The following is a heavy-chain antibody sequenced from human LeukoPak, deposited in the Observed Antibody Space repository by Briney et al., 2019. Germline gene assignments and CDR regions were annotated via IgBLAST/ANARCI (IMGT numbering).Heavy chain of an antibody. CDR2: TNPISGNT. D-gene: IGHD2-2*01. Sequence: ASVKVSCKASGYTFTNYDINWVRQASGQGLEWMGWTNPISGNTGSAQKFQGRVTLTRNTSISTAYLELSSLRSEDTAVYYCARVGPVAIVDYWGQGTLITVSS. V-gene: IGHV1-8*01. J-gene: IGHJ4*02. CDR1: GYTFTNYD. CDR3: ARVGPVAIVDY.